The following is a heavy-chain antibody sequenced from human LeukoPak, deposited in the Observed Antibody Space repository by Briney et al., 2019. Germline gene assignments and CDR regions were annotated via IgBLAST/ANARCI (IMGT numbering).Heavy chain of an antibody. CDR3: AREGYSGHDFIY. Sequence: KTSETLSLTCTVSGGSISSYYWSWIRQPPGKGLEWIGFIYYSGSTNYNPSLKSRVTISVDTSKNQFSLKLSSVTAADTAVYYCAREGYSGHDFIYWGQGTLVTVSS. D-gene: IGHD5-12*01. CDR2: IYYSGST. V-gene: IGHV4-59*01. CDR1: GGSISSYY. J-gene: IGHJ4*02.